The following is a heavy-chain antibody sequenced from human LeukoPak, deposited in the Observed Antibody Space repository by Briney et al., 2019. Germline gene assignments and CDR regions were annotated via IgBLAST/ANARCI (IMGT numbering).Heavy chain of an antibody. CDR1: GFTFSTYT. CDR2: ISTSGAYI. Sequence: GGSLRLSCAASGFTFSTYTMNWVRLAPGKGLEWVSSISTSGAYIYYADSVKGRFTISRDNARNPLYLKMDSLRAEDTAVFYCARDYGDSLYYHYGMDVWGQGTMVTVSS. D-gene: IGHD4-17*01. CDR3: ARDYGDSLYYHYGMDV. V-gene: IGHV3-21*01. J-gene: IGHJ6*02.